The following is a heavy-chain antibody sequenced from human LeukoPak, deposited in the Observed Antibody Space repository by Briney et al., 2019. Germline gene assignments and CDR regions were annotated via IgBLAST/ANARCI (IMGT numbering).Heavy chain of an antibody. Sequence: GGSLRLSCAASGFTFSSNAMSWVRQAPGKGLEWVSGISYSGGGTYYADSVKGRFTISRDNSKNTLYLQMNSLSAEDTAVYYCAKVYSGWYYDYWGQGTLVTVSS. CDR2: ISYSGGGT. D-gene: IGHD6-19*01. V-gene: IGHV3-23*01. J-gene: IGHJ4*02. CDR3: AKVYSGWYYDY. CDR1: GFTFSSNA.